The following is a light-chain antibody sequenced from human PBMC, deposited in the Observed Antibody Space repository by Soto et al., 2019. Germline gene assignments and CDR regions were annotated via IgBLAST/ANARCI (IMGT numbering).Light chain of an antibody. J-gene: IGLJ2*01. Sequence: QSVLTQPPSVSGSPGQSVTISCTGTSSDVGYYNLVSWYQQPPGTAPKLMVFEVSNRPSGVPDRFSGSKSGNTASLTISGLQAEDEADYYCSSYTTSSALVFGGGTKVTVL. CDR1: SSDVGYYNL. CDR2: EVS. CDR3: SSYTTSSALV. V-gene: IGLV2-18*02.